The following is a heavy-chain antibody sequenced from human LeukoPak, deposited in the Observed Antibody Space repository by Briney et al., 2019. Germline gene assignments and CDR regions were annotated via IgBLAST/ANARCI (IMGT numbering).Heavy chain of an antibody. Sequence: GGSLRLSCAASGFTFSSYEMNWVRQAPGKGLEWVSYISSSGSTIYYADSVKGRFTISRDNAKNSLYLQMNSLRAEDTAVYYCAREGDPAGGAFDIWGQGTMVTVSS. CDR2: ISSSGSTI. V-gene: IGHV3-48*03. CDR3: AREGDPAGGAFDI. J-gene: IGHJ3*02. D-gene: IGHD2-21*02. CDR1: GFTFSSYE.